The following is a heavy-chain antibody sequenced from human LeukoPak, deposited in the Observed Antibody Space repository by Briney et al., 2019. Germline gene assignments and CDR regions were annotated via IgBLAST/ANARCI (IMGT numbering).Heavy chain of an antibody. Sequence: SETLSLTCAVYGGSFSGYYWSWIRQPPGKGLEWIGEINHSGSTNYNPSLKSRVPISVDTSKNQFSLKLSSVTAADTAVYYCARDHASRWCGNDGRLLPDGFDYWGQGTLVTVSS. D-gene: IGHD1-1*01. V-gene: IGHV4-34*01. CDR3: ARDHASRWCGNDGRLLPDGFDY. CDR1: GGSFSGYY. CDR2: INHSGST. J-gene: IGHJ4*02.